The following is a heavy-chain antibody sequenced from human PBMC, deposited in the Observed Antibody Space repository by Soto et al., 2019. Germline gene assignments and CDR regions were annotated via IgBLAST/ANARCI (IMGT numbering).Heavy chain of an antibody. CDR1: GFTVGSNY. CDR2: IYSGGST. V-gene: IGHV3-53*01. J-gene: IGHJ6*02. CDR3: ARDRITMVRGVYYYYGMDV. Sequence: GGFLRLSCAASGFTVGSNYMSWVRQAPGKGLEWVSVIYSGGSTYYADSVNGRFTIYRDNSKNTLYLQMNSLRAEDTAVDYCARDRITMVRGVYYYYGMDVWGQGTTVTVSS. D-gene: IGHD3-10*01.